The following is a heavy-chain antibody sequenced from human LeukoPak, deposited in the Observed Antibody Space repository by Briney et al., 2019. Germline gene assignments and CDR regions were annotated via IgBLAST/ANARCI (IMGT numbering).Heavy chain of an antibody. Sequence: SETLSLTCTVSGGSISSGSYYWSWIRQPAGKGLEWIGRIYTSGSTNYNPSLKSRVTISVDTSKNQFSLKLSSVTAADTAVYYCARVVGTSRWVDYWGQGTLVTVSS. CDR3: ARVVGTSRWVDY. CDR1: GGSISSGSYY. D-gene: IGHD4-23*01. V-gene: IGHV4-61*02. J-gene: IGHJ4*02. CDR2: IYTSGST.